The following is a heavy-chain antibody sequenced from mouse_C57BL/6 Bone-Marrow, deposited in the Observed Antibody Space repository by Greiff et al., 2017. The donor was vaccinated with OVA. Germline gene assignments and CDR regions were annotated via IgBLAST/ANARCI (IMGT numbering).Heavy chain of an antibody. CDR1: GYTFTDYY. CDR2: INPNNGGT. Sequence: VQLQQSGPELVKPGASVKISCKASGYTFTDYYMNWVKQSHGKSLEWIGDINPNNGGTSYNQKFKGKATLTVDKSSSTAYMELRSLTSEDSAVYYCASSYYSNCVGFAYWGQGTLVTVSA. D-gene: IGHD2-5*01. V-gene: IGHV1-26*01. CDR3: ASSYYSNCVGFAY. J-gene: IGHJ3*01.